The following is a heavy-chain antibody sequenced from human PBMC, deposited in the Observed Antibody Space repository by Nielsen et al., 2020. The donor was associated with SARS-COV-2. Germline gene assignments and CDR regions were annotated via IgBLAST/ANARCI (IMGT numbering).Heavy chain of an antibody. CDR1: GYTFTSYD. CDR2: MSPNSGNT. J-gene: IGHJ6*02. D-gene: IGHD3-3*01. V-gene: IGHV1-8*01. CDR3: ARELGTIFGVARYYYGMDV. Sequence: ASVKVSCKASGYTFTSYDINWVRQAPGQGLEWMGWMSPNSGNTGYAQKFQGRVTMTRNTSISTAYMELSSLRSEDTAVYYCARELGTIFGVARYYYGMDVWGQGTTVTVSS.